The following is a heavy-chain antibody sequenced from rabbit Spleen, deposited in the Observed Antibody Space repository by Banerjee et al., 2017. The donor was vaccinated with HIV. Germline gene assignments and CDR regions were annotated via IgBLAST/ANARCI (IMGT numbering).Heavy chain of an antibody. CDR2: IDIGSSGVT. V-gene: IGHV1S40*01. D-gene: IGHD1-1*01. CDR1: GFSFSSSSY. Sequence: ESGGGLVKPGASLTLTCKASGFSFSSSSYMCWVRQAPGKGLEWIASIDIGSSGVTYFATWAKDRFTCAKTSSTTVTLQKTRLTAAYTGTYFCARDSSSSFSSYGMDLWGPGTLVTV. CDR3: ARDSSSSFSSYGMDL. J-gene: IGHJ6*01.